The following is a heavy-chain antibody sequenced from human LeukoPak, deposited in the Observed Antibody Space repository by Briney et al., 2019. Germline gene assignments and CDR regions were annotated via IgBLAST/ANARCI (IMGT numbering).Heavy chain of an antibody. CDR3: ARGLSDF. Sequence: SETLSLTCTVSVGSISSSSYSWGWIRQPPGKGLEWIGSIYYSGSTYYNPSLKSRVTISVDTSKNQFSLKLISVTAADTAVYYCARGLSDFWGQGTLVTVSS. CDR1: VGSISSSSYS. D-gene: IGHD3-10*01. J-gene: IGHJ4*02. V-gene: IGHV4-39*01. CDR2: IYYSGST.